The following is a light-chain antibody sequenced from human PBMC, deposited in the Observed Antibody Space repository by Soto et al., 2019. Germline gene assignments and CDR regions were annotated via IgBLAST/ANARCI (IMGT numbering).Light chain of an antibody. Sequence: QSALTQPRSVSGSPGQSVTISCTGTSSDVGGYNFVSWYQQRPGKAPKLMIYDVSKRPSGVPDRFSGSKSGNTASLTISGXXXXXXXXYYCCSYAGSYTWVFDGGTKLTV. CDR1: SSDVGGYNF. CDR2: DVS. CDR3: CSYAGSYTWV. V-gene: IGLV2-11*01. J-gene: IGLJ3*02.